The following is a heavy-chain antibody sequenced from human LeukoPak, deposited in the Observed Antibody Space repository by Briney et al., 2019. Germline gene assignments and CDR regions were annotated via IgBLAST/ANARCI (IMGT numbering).Heavy chain of an antibody. D-gene: IGHD4-17*01. CDR3: ASRQFPGDYGAFDI. V-gene: IGHV1-69*05. CDR2: IIPIFGTA. Sequence: SVKVSCKASGGTFSSYAISWVRQAPGQGLEWMGGIIPIFGTANYAQKFQGRVTITTDESTSTAYMELSSLRSEDTAVYYCASRQFPGDYGAFDIWGQGTMVTVSS. J-gene: IGHJ3*02. CDR1: GGTFSSYA.